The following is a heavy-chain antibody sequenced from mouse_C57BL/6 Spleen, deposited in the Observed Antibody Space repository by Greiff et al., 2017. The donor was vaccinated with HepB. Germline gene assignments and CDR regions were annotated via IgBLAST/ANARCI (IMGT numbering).Heavy chain of an antibody. Sequence: EVKVVESGGGLVQPGGSLKLSCAASGFTFSDYYMYWVRQTPEKRLEWVAYISNGGGSTYYPDTVKGRFTISRDNAKNTLYLQMSRLKSEDTAMYYCARQGTTRSYFDYWGQGTTLTVSS. CDR2: ISNGGGST. J-gene: IGHJ2*01. CDR3: ARQGTTRSYFDY. V-gene: IGHV5-12*01. D-gene: IGHD1-1*01. CDR1: GFTFSDYY.